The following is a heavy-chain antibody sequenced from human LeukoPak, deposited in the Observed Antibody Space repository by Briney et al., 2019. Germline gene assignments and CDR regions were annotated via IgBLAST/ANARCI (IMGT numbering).Heavy chain of an antibody. CDR3: ARDLQDIVVVPAADY. Sequence: GGSLRLSCVASGFTFSNYAMSWVRQAPGKGLEWVSAITGSGTSTYYADSVKGRFTISRDNSKNTLYLQMNSLKAEDTAVYDCARDLQDIVVVPAADYWGQGTLVTVSS. V-gene: IGHV3-23*01. J-gene: IGHJ4*02. CDR1: GFTFSNYA. D-gene: IGHD2-2*01. CDR2: ITGSGTST.